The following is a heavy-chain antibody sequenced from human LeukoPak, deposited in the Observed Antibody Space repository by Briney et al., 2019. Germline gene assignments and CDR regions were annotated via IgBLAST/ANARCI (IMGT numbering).Heavy chain of an antibody. Sequence: PGGSLRLSCAASGFSFSSYAMSWVRQAPGKGLEWVSAISGSGGSTYYADSVKGRFTISRDNSKNTLYLQMNSLRAEDTAVYYCAKERGGYYDSRDFDYWGQGTLVTVSS. CDR2: ISGSGGST. CDR3: AKERGGYYDSRDFDY. V-gene: IGHV3-23*01. D-gene: IGHD3-22*01. CDR1: GFSFSSYA. J-gene: IGHJ4*02.